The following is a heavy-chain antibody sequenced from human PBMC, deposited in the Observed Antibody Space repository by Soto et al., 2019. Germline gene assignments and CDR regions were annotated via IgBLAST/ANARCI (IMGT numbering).Heavy chain of an antibody. Sequence: QVQLVESGGGVVQPGGSLRLSCAASGFTFSSYGMHWVRQAPCKGLEWVAVISYDGSNKYYADFEKGRVTISRHNSKNTRHLQMNSLRAEYTAVYYWAKGHLGNSDWHFDYWGQGPLVTVSS. CDR1: GFTFSSYG. CDR2: ISYDGSNK. D-gene: IGHD4-4*01. CDR3: AKGHLGNSDWHFDY. V-gene: IGHV3-30*18. J-gene: IGHJ4*02.